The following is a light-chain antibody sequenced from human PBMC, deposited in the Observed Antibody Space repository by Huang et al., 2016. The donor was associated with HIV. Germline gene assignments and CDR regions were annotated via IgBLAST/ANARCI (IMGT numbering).Light chain of an antibody. Sequence: DIVMTQSPDSLAVSLGERATINCKSSQSVLYSSNNKNYLAWYQQNPGQPPKLLIYWASTRESGVPDRFSGSGSGTDFTHTISGLQAEDVAVYFCQQYYSTPFTFSPGTKVHIK. CDR1: QSVLYSSNNKNY. V-gene: IGKV4-1*01. CDR2: WAS. J-gene: IGKJ3*01. CDR3: QQYYSTPFT.